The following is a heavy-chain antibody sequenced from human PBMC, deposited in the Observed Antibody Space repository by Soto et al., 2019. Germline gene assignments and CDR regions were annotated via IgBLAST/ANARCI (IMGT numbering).Heavy chain of an antibody. CDR1: GYTFTGYY. D-gene: IGHD6-13*01. Sequence: SVKVSCKASGYTFTGYYMHWVRQAPGQGLEWMGWINPNSGGTNYAQKFQGWVTMTRDTSISTAYMELSRLRSDDTAVYYCARDQGIAAAGSFDYWGQGTLVTVSS. CDR2: INPNSGGT. J-gene: IGHJ4*02. CDR3: ARDQGIAAAGSFDY. V-gene: IGHV1-2*04.